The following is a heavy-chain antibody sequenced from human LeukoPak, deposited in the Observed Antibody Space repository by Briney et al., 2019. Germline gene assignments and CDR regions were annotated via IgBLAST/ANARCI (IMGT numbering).Heavy chain of an antibody. CDR1: GGSFSSSSYH. V-gene: IGHV4-39*07. Sequence: PSETLSLTCTVSGGSFSSSSYHWGWIRQPPGKGLEWIGSIYFSGSIYYSGSTYYNPSLKSRVTISEDTSKNQFSLKLSSVTAADTAVYYCASYDFWSGYYSRDSAVAFDIWGQGTMVTVSS. D-gene: IGHD3-3*01. CDR3: ASYDFWSGYYSRDSAVAFDI. CDR2: IYFSGSIYYSGST. J-gene: IGHJ3*02.